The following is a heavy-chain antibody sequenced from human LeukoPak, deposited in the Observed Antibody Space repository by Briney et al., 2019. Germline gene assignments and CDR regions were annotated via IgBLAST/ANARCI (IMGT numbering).Heavy chain of an antibody. V-gene: IGHV4-34*01. Sequence: SETLSLTCAVYGGSFSGYYWSWIRQPPGKGLEWIGEINHSGSTNYNPSLKSRVTISVDTSKNQFSLKLSSVTAADTAVYYCARPLRYCSSTSSPKTPLPYSHYRDVGEKGTTV. CDR3: ARPLRYCSSTSSPKTPLPYSHYRDV. J-gene: IGHJ6*03. D-gene: IGHD2-2*01. CDR2: INHSGST. CDR1: GGSFSGYY.